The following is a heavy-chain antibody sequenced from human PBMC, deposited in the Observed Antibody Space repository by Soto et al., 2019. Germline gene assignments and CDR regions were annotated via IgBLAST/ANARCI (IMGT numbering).Heavy chain of an antibody. CDR3: ARHGITGSYYDAFDI. J-gene: IGHJ3*02. CDR1: GFTFNNYG. D-gene: IGHD1-26*01. CDR2: ISYDGSNK. Sequence: GGSLRLSCAASGFTFNNYGMHWVRQAPGKGLEWVAVISYDGSNKYYADSVKGRFTISRDNSKNTLYLQMNSLRAEDTAVYYCARHGITGSYYDAFDIWGQGTMVTVSS. V-gene: IGHV3-30*03.